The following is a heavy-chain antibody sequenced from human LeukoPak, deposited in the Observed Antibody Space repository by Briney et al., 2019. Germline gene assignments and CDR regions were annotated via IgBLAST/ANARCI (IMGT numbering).Heavy chain of an antibody. D-gene: IGHD6-19*01. J-gene: IGHJ5*02. CDR1: GGSFSGYY. Sequence: SETLSLTCAVYGGSFSGYYWSWIRQPPGKGLEWIGEINHSGSTNYNPSLKSRVTISVDTSENQFSLKLSSVTAADTAVYYCARGHSSGWYRIDLNWFDPWGQGTLVTVSS. CDR3: ARGHSSGWYRIDLNWFDP. V-gene: IGHV4-34*01. CDR2: INHSGST.